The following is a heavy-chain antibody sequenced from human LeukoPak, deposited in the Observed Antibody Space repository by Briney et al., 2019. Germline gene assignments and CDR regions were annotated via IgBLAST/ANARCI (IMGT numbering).Heavy chain of an antibody. CDR1: GLSFSNYA. Sequence: PGGSLRLSCAASGLSFSNYAMSWVRQAPGKGLEWVSAISGSGVRTHYADSVRGRLTISRDKSKNTLYLQMNSLRAEDTAVYYCAKDRCSGGNCYDAFDIWRQGTMVTVSS. J-gene: IGHJ3*02. CDR3: AKDRCSGGNCYDAFDI. D-gene: IGHD2-15*01. V-gene: IGHV3-23*01. CDR2: ISGSGVRT.